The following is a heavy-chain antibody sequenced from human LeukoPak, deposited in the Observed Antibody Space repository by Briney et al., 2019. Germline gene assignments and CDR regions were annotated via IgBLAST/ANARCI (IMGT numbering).Heavy chain of an antibody. V-gene: IGHV3-48*01. J-gene: IGHJ4*02. CDR1: GFTFSDFS. CDR2: ISSSGSFI. D-gene: IGHD2-15*01. CDR3: ARDPLHCSGGSCYSGSDY. Sequence: GGSLRLSGAASGFTFSDFSMNWVRQAPGKGLEWISYISSSGSFICYAESYKGRFTISRDNARNSLYLQMSSLRAEDTAVYYCARDPLHCSGGSCYSGSDYWGQGTLVTVSS.